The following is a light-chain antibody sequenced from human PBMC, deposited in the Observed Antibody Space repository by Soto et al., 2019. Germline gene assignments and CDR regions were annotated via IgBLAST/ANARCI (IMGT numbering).Light chain of an antibody. J-gene: IGLJ1*01. CDR2: DDG. V-gene: IGLV3-21*02. Sequence: SYELTQPPSVSVAPGQTARITCGGNNIGGKSLHWYQQKPGQAPVLVVYDDGDRPSGIPERFSGSNSGNTATLTISRVEAGDEADYYCQVWDNNYDHYAFGTRTKVTVL. CDR1: NIGGKS. CDR3: QVWDNNYDHYA.